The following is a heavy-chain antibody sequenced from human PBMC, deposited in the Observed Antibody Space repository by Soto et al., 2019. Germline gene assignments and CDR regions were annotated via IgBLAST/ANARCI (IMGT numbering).Heavy chain of an antibody. Sequence: ASVKVSCKASGYTFSDYYIHWVRQAPGQGLEWMGWINPNSGGTKYAPKFQGGVTMTRDTSITTAYMELSRLRSGDKAVYYCAREPATAKPEGVDLWGQGTLVTVSA. D-gene: IGHD1-1*01. J-gene: IGHJ4*02. CDR3: AREPATAKPEGVDL. V-gene: IGHV1-2*02. CDR2: INPNSGGT. CDR1: GYTFSDYY.